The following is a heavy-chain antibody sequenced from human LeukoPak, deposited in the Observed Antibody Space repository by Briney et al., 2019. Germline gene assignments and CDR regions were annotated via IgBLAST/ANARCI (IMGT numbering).Heavy chain of an antibody. CDR3: ASGYKTVSVFDH. CDR1: GYTFTTYY. CDR2: INPSVGGT. D-gene: IGHD5-24*01. V-gene: IGHV1-46*01. Sequence: ASVKVSCKASGYTFTTYYMHWVRQAPGQGLVWMGLINPSVGGTRYAQKFQGRVTMTRDTSTSTVYMELSSLRSEDTAVYYCASGYKTVSVFDHWGQGTLVTVFS. J-gene: IGHJ4*02.